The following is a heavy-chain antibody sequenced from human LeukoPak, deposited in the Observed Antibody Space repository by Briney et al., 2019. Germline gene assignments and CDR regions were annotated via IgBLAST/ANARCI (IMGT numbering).Heavy chain of an antibody. CDR2: IYHSGST. V-gene: IGHV4-59*12. CDR3: ARESSSEWFDP. D-gene: IGHD6-19*01. J-gene: IGHJ5*02. Sequence: SETLSLTCTVSGGSISSYYWSWIRQPPGKGLEWIGYIYHSGSTYYNPSLKSRVTISVDRSKNQFSLKLSSVTAADTAVYYCARESSSEWFDPWGQGTLVTVSS. CDR1: GGSISSYY.